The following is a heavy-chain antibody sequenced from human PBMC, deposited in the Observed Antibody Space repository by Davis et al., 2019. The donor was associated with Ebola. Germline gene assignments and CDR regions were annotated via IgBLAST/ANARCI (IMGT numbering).Heavy chain of an antibody. J-gene: IGHJ4*02. CDR2: MNSDGSTT. CDR1: GLTFSTDW. D-gene: IGHD3-10*01. Sequence: PGGSLRLSCAASGLTFSTDWLHWVRHVPGKGLVWVSRMNSDGSTTRYADSVKGRFTISRDNAKNTLYLQINSLRAEDTAVYYCARGARFANDYWGQGTLVTVSS. V-gene: IGHV3-74*01. CDR3: ARGARFANDY.